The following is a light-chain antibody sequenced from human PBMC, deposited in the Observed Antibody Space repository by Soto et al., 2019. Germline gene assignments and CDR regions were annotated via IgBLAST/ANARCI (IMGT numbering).Light chain of an antibody. CDR2: SNN. CDR3: ASWDDSLNGWV. J-gene: IGLJ3*02. Sequence: QSALTQPPSASGTPGQRVTISCSGSSSNIGSNTVSWYQQLPGTAPKLLIYSNNQRPSGVPDRFNGSKSGTSASLAISGLQSEDEAAFFCASWDDSLNGWVFGGGTKLTVL. CDR1: SSNIGSNT. V-gene: IGLV1-44*01.